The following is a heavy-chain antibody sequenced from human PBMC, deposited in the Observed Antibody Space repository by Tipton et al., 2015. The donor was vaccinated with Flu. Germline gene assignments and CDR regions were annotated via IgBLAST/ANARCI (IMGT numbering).Heavy chain of an antibody. CDR1: GDSVTSGGYY. CDR3: ARSVAMYASFEF. D-gene: IGHD2-8*01. J-gene: IGHJ4*02. CDR2: IYHGGRT. Sequence: TLSLTCTVSGDSVTSGGYYWNWIRQPPGKGLEWLGYIYHGGRTRYNSSLKSRLTMSLDTSKNQFSLKMRSVTAADTAMYFCARSVAMYASFEFWGQGTLVNVSS. V-gene: IGHV4-61*08.